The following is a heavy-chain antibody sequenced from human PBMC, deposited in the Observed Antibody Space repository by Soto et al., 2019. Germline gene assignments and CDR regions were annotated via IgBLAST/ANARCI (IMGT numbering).Heavy chain of an antibody. V-gene: IGHV3-49*03. Sequence: GGSLRLSCTASGFTFGDYAMNWFRQAPGKGLEWVGFIRSKAYGGTTENAASVKGRFAISRDDSKSIAYLQMNSLKTEDTAVYYCTRDHRHLDYWGQGTLVTVSS. CDR1: GFTFGDYA. J-gene: IGHJ4*02. CDR2: IRSKAYGGTT. CDR3: TRDHRHLDY.